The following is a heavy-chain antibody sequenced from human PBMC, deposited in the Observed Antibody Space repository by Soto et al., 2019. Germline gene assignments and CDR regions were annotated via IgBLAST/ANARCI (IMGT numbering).Heavy chain of an antibody. CDR3: ASRDIPRGYYFDY. V-gene: IGHV3-7*03. Sequence: HPGGSLRLSCEASGFSFKNYWMSWVRQAPGKGLEWVANIKQDGSEKYYVDSVKGRFTISRDNAKNSLYLQMNSLRAEDTAVYYCASRDIPRGYYFDYWGQGTLVTVSS. D-gene: IGHD5-12*01. CDR2: IKQDGSEK. CDR1: GFSFKNYW. J-gene: IGHJ4*02.